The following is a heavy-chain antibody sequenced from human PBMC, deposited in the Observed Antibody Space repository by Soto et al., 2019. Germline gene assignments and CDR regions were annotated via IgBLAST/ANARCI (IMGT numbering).Heavy chain of an antibody. D-gene: IGHD4-17*01. J-gene: IGHJ4*02. CDR3: ARSNNNDYGDQVDFDY. CDR2: IYYSGST. CDR1: GGSISSGGYY. Sequence: QVHLQESGPGLVKPSQTVSLTCTVSGGSISSGGYYWSWIRQHPGKGLEWIGYIYYSGSTYYNPSLKSRVTISVDTSKNQFSLKLSSVTAADTAVYYCARSNNNDYGDQVDFDYCGQGTLVTVSS. V-gene: IGHV4-31*03.